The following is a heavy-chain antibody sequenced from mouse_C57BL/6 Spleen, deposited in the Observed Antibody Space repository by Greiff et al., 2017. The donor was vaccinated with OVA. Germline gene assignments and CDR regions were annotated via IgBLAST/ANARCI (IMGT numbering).Heavy chain of an antibody. Sequence: VQRVESGAELVRPGASVKLSCKASGYTFTDYYINWVKQRPGQGLEWIARIYPGSGNTYYNEKFKGKATLTAEKSSSTAYMQLSSLTSEDSAVYFGASDGQYVGYWGQGTTLTVSS. CDR1: GYTFTDYY. CDR2: IYPGSGNT. J-gene: IGHJ2*01. D-gene: IGHD2-3*01. CDR3: ASDGQYVGY. V-gene: IGHV1-76*01.